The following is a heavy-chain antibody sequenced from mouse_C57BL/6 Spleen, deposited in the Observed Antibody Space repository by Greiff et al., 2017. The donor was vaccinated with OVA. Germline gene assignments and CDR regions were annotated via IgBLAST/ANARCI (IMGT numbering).Heavy chain of an antibody. CDR3: ARDGYDRAWFAY. CDR2: IYPGDGDT. CDR1: GYAFSSSW. V-gene: IGHV1-82*01. D-gene: IGHD2-2*01. Sequence: QVQLQQSGPELVKPGASVKISCKASGYAFSSSWMNWVKQRPGKGLEWIGRIYPGDGDTNYNGKFKGKATLTADKSSSTAYMQLSSLTSEDSAVYVCARDGYDRAWFAYWGQGTLVTVSA. J-gene: IGHJ3*01.